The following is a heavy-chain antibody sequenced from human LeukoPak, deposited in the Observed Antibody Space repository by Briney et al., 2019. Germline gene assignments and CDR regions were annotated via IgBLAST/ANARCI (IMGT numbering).Heavy chain of an antibody. CDR3: AKDRSYGSGTLSPLFDF. V-gene: IGHV3-23*01. J-gene: IGHJ4*02. Sequence: GGSLTLSCAASGFTFSSYAMSWVRLAPGKGLEWVSSISGNGGSTYYPDSMKGRFTISRDNSKSTLFLQLNTLTAEDTAIYYCAKDRSYGSGTLSPLFDFRGPGNLVIVSS. CDR2: ISGNGGST. CDR1: GFTFSSYA. D-gene: IGHD3-10*01.